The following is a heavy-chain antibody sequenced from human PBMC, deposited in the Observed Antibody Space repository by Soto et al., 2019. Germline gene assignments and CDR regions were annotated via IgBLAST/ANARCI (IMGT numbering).Heavy chain of an antibody. CDR3: VRSWGVYCSSTRCYSPWLDP. D-gene: IGHD2-2*02. CDR1: GFTFSSHE. J-gene: IGHJ5*02. Sequence: PGGSLRLSCVASGFTFSSHEMNWVRQAPGKGLEWVSYISSSGSPIDCADSVRGRFTISRDNAKNSVILQMNSLRVEDTAVYYCVRSWGVYCSSTRCYSPWLDPWGQGTLVTVSS. V-gene: IGHV3-48*03. CDR2: ISSSGSPI.